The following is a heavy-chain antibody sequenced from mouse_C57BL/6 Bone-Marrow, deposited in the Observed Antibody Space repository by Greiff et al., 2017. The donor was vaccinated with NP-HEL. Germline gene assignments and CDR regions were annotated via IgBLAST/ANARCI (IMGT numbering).Heavy chain of an antibody. CDR2: INYDGSST. CDR3: AREGGLRRRTYAMDY. D-gene: IGHD2-4*01. J-gene: IGHJ4*01. Sequence: EVQWVESEGGLVQPGSSMKLSCTASGFTFSDYYMAWVRQVPEKGLEWVANINYDGSSTYYLDSLKSRFIISRDNAKNILYLQMSSLKSEDTATYYCAREGGLRRRTYAMDYWGQVTSVTVSS. V-gene: IGHV5-16*01. CDR1: GFTFSDYY.